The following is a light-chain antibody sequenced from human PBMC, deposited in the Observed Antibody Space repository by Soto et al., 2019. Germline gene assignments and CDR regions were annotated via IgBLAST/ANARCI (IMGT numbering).Light chain of an antibody. Sequence: QSVLTQPASVSGSPGQSITISCTGSSSDIGKYDYISWYQQHPNKAPKLMIYEVSSRPSGLSNRFSGSKSGNTASLTISGLQAEDEADYYCTSYTDSSTYVFGTGTKLTVL. V-gene: IGLV2-14*01. CDR2: EVS. J-gene: IGLJ1*01. CDR3: TSYTDSSTYV. CDR1: SSDIGKYDY.